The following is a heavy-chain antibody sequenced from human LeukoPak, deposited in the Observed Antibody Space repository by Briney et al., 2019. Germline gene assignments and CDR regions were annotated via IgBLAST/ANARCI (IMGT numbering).Heavy chain of an antibody. D-gene: IGHD2-2*02. V-gene: IGHV1-2*02. Sequence: ASVKVSCKASGYTFSTYGISRVRQAPGQGLEWMGWIYPNSGGTNYAQKFQGRVTMTRDTSITTAYMELTRLRSDDTAVYYCARDFSQYTGYWGQGTLVTVSS. J-gene: IGHJ4*02. CDR3: ARDFSQYTGY. CDR1: GYTFSTYG. CDR2: IYPNSGGT.